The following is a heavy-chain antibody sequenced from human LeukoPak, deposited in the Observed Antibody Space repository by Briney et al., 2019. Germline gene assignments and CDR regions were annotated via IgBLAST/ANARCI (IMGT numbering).Heavy chain of an antibody. V-gene: IGHV4-39*07. J-gene: IGHJ5*02. CDR3: ARVLGYGGFDP. CDR2: IYYSGST. Sequence: PSETLSLTCTVSGGSISSSSYYWGWIRQPPGKGLEWIGSIYYSGSTYYNPSLKSRVTISVDTSKNQFSLKLSSVTAADTAVYYCARVLGYGGFDPWGKGTLVTVSS. D-gene: IGHD2-15*01. CDR1: GGSISSSSYY.